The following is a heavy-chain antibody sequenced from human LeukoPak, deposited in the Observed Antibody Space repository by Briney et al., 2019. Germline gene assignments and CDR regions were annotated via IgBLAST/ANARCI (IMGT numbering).Heavy chain of an antibody. CDR1: GFTFTSYI. V-gene: IGHV3-23*01. CDR3: ASDIVVVPAATLLHSYYYYMDV. J-gene: IGHJ6*03. CDR2: ISGRGGST. Sequence: GGSLRLSCAASGFTFTSYIMTWVRQAPGKGLEWVSAISGRGGSTYYADSVKGRFTISRDDSKNTLYLQMNSLRAEDTAVYYCASDIVVVPAATLLHSYYYYMDVWGKGTTVTVSS. D-gene: IGHD2-2*01.